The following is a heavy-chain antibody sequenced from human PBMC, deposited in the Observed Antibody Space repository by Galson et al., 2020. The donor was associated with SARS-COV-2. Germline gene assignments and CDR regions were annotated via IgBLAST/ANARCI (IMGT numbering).Heavy chain of an antibody. CDR2: ISGAGGNT. J-gene: IGHJ4*02. Sequence: GGSLRHSCAASGFTFSRYGMNWVRKAPGKGLEWVAPISGAGGNTYYADSVKGLFTISRDNPKNTLYLQMNSLRAEDTALYYCAKVYDVTMVVAASFDYWGQGTLLTVSS. CDR1: GFTFSRYG. D-gene: IGHD3-22*01. V-gene: IGHV3-23*01. CDR3: AKVYDVTMVVAASFDY.